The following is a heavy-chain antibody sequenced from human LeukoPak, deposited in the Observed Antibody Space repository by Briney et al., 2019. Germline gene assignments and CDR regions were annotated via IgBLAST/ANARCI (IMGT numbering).Heavy chain of an antibody. CDR1: GFTFSSYW. D-gene: IGHD3-10*01. V-gene: IGHV3-7*01. Sequence: GGSLRLSCAASGFTFSSYWMSWVRQAPGKGLEWVANIKQDGSEKYYVDSVKGRFTISRDNAKNSLDLQMNSLRAEDTAVYYCAIDWGFGEESYLDYWRQGTLVTVSS. CDR3: AIDWGFGEESYLDY. J-gene: IGHJ4*02. CDR2: IKQDGSEK.